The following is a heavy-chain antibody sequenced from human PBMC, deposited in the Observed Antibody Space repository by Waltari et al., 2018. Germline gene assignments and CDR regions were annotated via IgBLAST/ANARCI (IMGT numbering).Heavy chain of an antibody. CDR1: GGSFSGYY. V-gene: IGHV4-34*01. CDR3: ARVVRIAAAARRYNRFDP. Sequence: QVQLQQWGAGLLKPSETLSLTCAVYGGSFSGYYWSWIRQPPGKGLEWIGEINHSGSTNYNPSLKSRVTISVDTSKNQFSLKLSSVTAADTAVYYCARVVRIAAAARRYNRFDPWGQGTLVTVSS. CDR2: INHSGST. J-gene: IGHJ5*02. D-gene: IGHD6-13*01.